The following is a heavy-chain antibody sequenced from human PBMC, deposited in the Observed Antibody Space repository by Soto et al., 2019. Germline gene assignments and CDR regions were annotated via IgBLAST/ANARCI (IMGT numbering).Heavy chain of an antibody. Sequence: PSETLSLTCAVYGGSFSGYYWSWIRQPPGKGLEWIGEINHSGSTNYNPSLKSRVTISVDTSKNQFSLKLSSVTAADTAVYYCARGSQLQYYDFWSGFVYYGMDVWGQGTTVTVS. D-gene: IGHD3-3*01. J-gene: IGHJ6*02. CDR3: ARGSQLQYYDFWSGFVYYGMDV. CDR2: INHSGST. CDR1: GGSFSGYY. V-gene: IGHV4-34*01.